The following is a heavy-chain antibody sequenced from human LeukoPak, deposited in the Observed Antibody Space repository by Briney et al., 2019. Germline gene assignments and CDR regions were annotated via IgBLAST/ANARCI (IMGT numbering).Heavy chain of an antibody. CDR1: GGSISSSSYY. CDR3: ATGIAAAGNYFDY. V-gene: IGHV4-39*01. D-gene: IGHD6-13*01. J-gene: IGHJ4*02. Sequence: SETLSLTCTVSGGSISSSSYYWGWIRQPPGKGLEWIGSIYYSGSTYYNPSLESRVTISVDTSKNQFSLKLSSVTAADTAVYYCATGIAAAGNYFDYWGQGTLVTVSS. CDR2: IYYSGST.